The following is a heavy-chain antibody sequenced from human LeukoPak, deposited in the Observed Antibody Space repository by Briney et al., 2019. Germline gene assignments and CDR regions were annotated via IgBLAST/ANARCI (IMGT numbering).Heavy chain of an antibody. D-gene: IGHD7-27*01. CDR2: INSDGSST. Sequence: GGSLRLSCAASGFTFSSYWMHWVRQAPGKGLVWVSRINSDGSSTSYADSVKGRFTMSRVNAKNTLYLQMESLRAEDTAVYYCAREGITWGFDSWGQGTLVTVSS. J-gene: IGHJ4*02. CDR3: AREGITWGFDS. CDR1: GFTFSSYW. V-gene: IGHV3-74*01.